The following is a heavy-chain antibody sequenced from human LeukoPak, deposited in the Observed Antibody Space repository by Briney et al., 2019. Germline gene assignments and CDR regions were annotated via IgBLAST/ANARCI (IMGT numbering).Heavy chain of an antibody. V-gene: IGHV3-7*01. CDR3: ARVLRGGDYFPHYGMDV. J-gene: IGHJ6*02. Sequence: GGSLRLSCAASGFTFSSYWMSWVRQAPGKGLEGVANIKQDGSEKYYVDSVKGRFTISRDNAKNSLYLQMNSLRAEDTAVYYCARVLRGGDYFPHYGMDVWGQGTTVTVSS. CDR1: GFTFSSYW. D-gene: IGHD2-21*02. CDR2: IKQDGSEK.